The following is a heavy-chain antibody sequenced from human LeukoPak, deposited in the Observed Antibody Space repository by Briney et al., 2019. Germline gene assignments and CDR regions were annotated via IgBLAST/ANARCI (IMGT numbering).Heavy chain of an antibody. Sequence: SETLSLTCTVSGGSISSYYWSWIRQPPGKGLEWIGYIYYSGSTNYNPSLRSRLTMSVDTSKNQFSLNLRSVTAADTAVYYCARGTVTTEYFDFWGQGTLVTVSS. CDR2: IYYSGST. CDR1: GGSISSYY. CDR3: ARGTVTTEYFDF. V-gene: IGHV4-59*01. D-gene: IGHD4-17*01. J-gene: IGHJ4*02.